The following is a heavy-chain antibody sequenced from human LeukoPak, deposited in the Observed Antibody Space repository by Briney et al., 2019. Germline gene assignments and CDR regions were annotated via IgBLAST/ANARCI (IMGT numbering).Heavy chain of an antibody. CDR2: ISSSSSYT. J-gene: IGHJ5*02. D-gene: IGHD6-19*01. CDR1: GFTFSDYY. Sequence: GSLRLSCAASGFTFSDYYMSWIRQAPGKGLGWVSYISSSSSYTNYADSVKGRFTISRDNAKNSLYLQMNSLRAEDTAVYYCAGIAVAATSWFDPWGQGTLVTVSS. V-gene: IGHV3-11*06. CDR3: AGIAVAATSWFDP.